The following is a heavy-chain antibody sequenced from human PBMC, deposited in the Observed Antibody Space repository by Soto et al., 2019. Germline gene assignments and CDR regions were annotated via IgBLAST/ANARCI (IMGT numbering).Heavy chain of an antibody. CDR1: GYSFSSYA. Sequence: EXSVKVSCQAFGYSFSSYAMHWVRQAPGQGLEWMGWISPGNGNTKYSQKFQGRVTITRDTSASTAYMELSSLGSEDTAVYYCARAFRAYCSHGSCSYPVGSWGQGTLVTVSS. J-gene: IGHJ5*02. D-gene: IGHD2-15*01. CDR3: ARAFRAYCSHGSCSYPVGS. CDR2: ISPGNGNT. V-gene: IGHV1-3*01.